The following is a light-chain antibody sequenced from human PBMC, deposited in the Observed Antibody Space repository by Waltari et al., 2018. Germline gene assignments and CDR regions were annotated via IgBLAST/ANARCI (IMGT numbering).Light chain of an antibody. Sequence: EIVLTQSPGTLSLSPGERATLSCRASQSVYNNYLAWYQQKPGQAPGLLIYGASVRDTGSPDRFSGSGSGTDFTLTISRLEAEDFAVYYCQQYATTPWTFGQGTKVDIK. CDR2: GAS. CDR3: QQYATTPWT. J-gene: IGKJ1*01. V-gene: IGKV3-20*01. CDR1: QSVYNNY.